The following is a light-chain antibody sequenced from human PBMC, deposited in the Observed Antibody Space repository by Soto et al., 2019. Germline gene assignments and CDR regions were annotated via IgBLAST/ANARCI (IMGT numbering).Light chain of an antibody. J-gene: IGLJ2*01. CDR2: LSSDGSH. CDR3: QTWDTGARVV. Sequence: QSVLTQSPSASASLGASVKLTCTLSSGHSSYAIAWHQQQLEKGPRYLMKLSSDGSHSKGDGIPDRFSGSSSGAERYLTISSLQSEDEADYYCQTWDTGARVVFGGGTKVTVL. V-gene: IGLV4-69*01. CDR1: SGHSSYA.